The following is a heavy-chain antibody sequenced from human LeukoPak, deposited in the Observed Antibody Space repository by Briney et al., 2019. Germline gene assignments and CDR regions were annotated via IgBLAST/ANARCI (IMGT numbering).Heavy chain of an antibody. V-gene: IGHV4-38-2*02. CDR3: ARDRWGDGYNAEEGHFDY. CDR1: GYSISSGYY. D-gene: IGHD5-24*01. CDR2: IYHSGSI. Sequence: PSETLSLTCTVSGYSISSGYYWGWIRQPPGKGLEWIGSIYHSGSIYYNPSLKSRVTISVDTSKNQFSLKLSSVTAADTAVYYCARDRWGDGYNAEEGHFDYWGQGTLVTVSS. J-gene: IGHJ4*02.